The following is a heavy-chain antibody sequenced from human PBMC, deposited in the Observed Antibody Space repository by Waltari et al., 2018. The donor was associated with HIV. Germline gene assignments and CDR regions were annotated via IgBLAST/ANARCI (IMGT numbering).Heavy chain of an antibody. CDR3: AKLGNYNWLDP. V-gene: IGHV7-4-1*02. CDR2: INTITGNP. J-gene: IGHJ5*02. CDR1: GYIFTKYA. Sequence: QVQLVQSGSELKKPGASVKVSCKASGYIFTKYAMNWVRQAPGQGLEWMGWINTITGNPTYAQGFTGRFVFSLDTSVSTAYLKISSLKPEDTAVYYCAKLGNYNWLDPWGQGTLVTVSS. D-gene: IGHD7-27*01.